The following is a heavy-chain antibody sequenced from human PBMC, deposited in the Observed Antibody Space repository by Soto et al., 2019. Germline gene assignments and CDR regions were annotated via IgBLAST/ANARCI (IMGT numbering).Heavy chain of an antibody. V-gene: IGHV3-30*03. CDR2: ISHDGRNK. CDR3: AMDHWKQWLGYLDY. D-gene: IGHD6-19*01. Sequence: QVQLVESGGGVVQPGSSLILSCAVSGFSFSDHGMHWVRQAPGKGLEWVAVISHDGRNKRYGATVRGRITISRDNSKNTVYLEMNSLTVDDTGMYYCAMDHWKQWLGYLDYWGQGALVTVSS. CDR1: GFSFSDHG. J-gene: IGHJ4*02.